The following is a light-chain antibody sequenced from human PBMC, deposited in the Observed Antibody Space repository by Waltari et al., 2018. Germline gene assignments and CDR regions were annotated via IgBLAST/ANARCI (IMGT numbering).Light chain of an antibody. CDR3: QQRSNWPPFT. CDR1: QSVSTY. CDR2: DAS. V-gene: IGKV3-11*01. J-gene: IGKJ4*01. Sequence: GERATLSCRASQSVSTYLAWYQQRPGQAPRLLIYDASNRAAGIPARFSGSGSGTDFTLTISSLEPEDFAVYYCQQRSNWPPFTFGGGTKVEIK.